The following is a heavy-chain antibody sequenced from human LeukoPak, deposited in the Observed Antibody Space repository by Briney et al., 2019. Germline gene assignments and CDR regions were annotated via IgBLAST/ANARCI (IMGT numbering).Heavy chain of an antibody. Sequence: ASVKVSCKASGYTFTGYYMHWVRQAPGQGLEWMGRINPNSGGTNYAQKFQGRVTMTRDTSISTAYMELSRLRSEDTAVYYCVRDGEGAAISVNYWFDPWGQGTLVTVSS. J-gene: IGHJ5*02. CDR2: INPNSGGT. CDR3: VRDGEGAAISVNYWFDP. CDR1: GYTFTGYY. V-gene: IGHV1-2*06. D-gene: IGHD2-2*02.